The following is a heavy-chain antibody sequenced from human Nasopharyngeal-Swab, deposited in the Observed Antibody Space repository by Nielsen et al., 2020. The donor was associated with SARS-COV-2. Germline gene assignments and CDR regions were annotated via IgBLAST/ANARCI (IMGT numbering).Heavy chain of an antibody. CDR1: GGSISSGSYY. CDR3: ATEVGATDAFDI. V-gene: IGHV4-61*01. J-gene: IGHJ3*02. Sequence: SETLSLTCTVSGGSISSGSYYWSWIRQPPGKGLEWIGYIYYSGSTNYNPSLKSRVTISVDTSKNQFSLKLSSVTAADTAVYYCATEVGATDAFDIWGQGTMVTVSS. CDR2: IYYSGST. D-gene: IGHD1-26*01.